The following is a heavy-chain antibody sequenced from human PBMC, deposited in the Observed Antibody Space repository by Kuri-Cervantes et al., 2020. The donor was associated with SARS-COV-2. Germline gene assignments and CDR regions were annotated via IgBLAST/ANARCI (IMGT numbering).Heavy chain of an antibody. CDR2: TRNKANSYTT. CDR1: GFTFSDHY. Sequence: GGSLRLSCAASGFTFSDHYMDWVRQAPGKGLEWVGRTRNKANSYTTEYAASVKGRFTISRDDSKSIAYLQMNSLKTEDTAVYYCTRDIYYALLGYYYGMDVWGQGTTVTVSS. V-gene: IGHV3-72*01. J-gene: IGHJ6*02. CDR3: TRDIYYALLGYYYGMDV. D-gene: IGHD3-10*01.